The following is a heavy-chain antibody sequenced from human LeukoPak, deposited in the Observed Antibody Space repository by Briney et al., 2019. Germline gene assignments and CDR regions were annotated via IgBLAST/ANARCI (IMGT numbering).Heavy chain of an antibody. D-gene: IGHD6-13*01. V-gene: IGHV4-39*01. Sequence: PSETLSLTCTVPGGSISSSSYYWGWIRQPPGKGLEWIGSIYYSGSTYYNPSLKSRVTISVDTSKNQFSLKLSSVTAADTAVYYCARRPRAAAGTGLFGYWGQGTLVTVSS. CDR2: IYYSGST. J-gene: IGHJ4*02. CDR3: ARRPRAAAGTGLFGY. CDR1: GGSISSSSYY.